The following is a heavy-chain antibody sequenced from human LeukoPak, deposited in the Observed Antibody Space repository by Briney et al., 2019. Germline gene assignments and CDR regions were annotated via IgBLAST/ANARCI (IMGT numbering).Heavy chain of an antibody. CDR3: AIREPIGY. Sequence: GGSLRLSCAASENTFNNYVVSWIRPAPGKGLEWVSAITGGDGDTFYADSVKGRFTISRDSSKNTLYLQMNNLRVEDTAVYYCAIREPIGYWGQGTLVTVSS. CDR1: ENTFNNYV. V-gene: IGHV3-23*01. CDR2: ITGGDGDT. J-gene: IGHJ4*02. D-gene: IGHD1-14*01.